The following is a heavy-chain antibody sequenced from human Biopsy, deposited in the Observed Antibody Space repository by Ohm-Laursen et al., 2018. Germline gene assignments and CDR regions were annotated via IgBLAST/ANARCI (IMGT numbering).Heavy chain of an antibody. CDR1: GDSITKYN. V-gene: IGHV4-59*01. Sequence: GTLSLTCSVSGDSITKYNWSWIRQPPGKGLVWIGHVSYSVTTNSNSSLQSRVSISVDTYRNQVPLTRSSVTAADTAVYYCARDSGILNYGNFKYYHYYGMDVWGQGTKVTVSS. CDR2: VSYSVTT. CDR3: ARDSGILNYGNFKYYHYYGMDV. J-gene: IGHJ6*02. D-gene: IGHD4-17*01.